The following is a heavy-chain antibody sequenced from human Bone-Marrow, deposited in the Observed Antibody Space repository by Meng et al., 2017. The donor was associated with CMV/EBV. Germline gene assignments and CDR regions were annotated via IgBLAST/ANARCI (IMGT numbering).Heavy chain of an antibody. CDR2: INPNSGGT. J-gene: IGHJ6*02. CDR1: GYTFTGYY. Sequence: ASVQVSCQASGYTFTGYYMHWVRQAPGQGLEWMGWINPNSGGTNYAQQFQGRVTMTRDTYIRTAHMELSGLRSDDTAVYYGSRPPRGGLLGGMDVWGQGTTVTVSS. D-gene: IGHD3-16*01. CDR3: SRPPRGGLLGGMDV. V-gene: IGHV1-2*02.